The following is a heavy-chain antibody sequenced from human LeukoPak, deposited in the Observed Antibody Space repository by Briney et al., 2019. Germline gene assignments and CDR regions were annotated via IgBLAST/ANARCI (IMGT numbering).Heavy chain of an antibody. V-gene: IGHV3-48*01. CDR3: AQDIGWLQFAY. D-gene: IGHD5-24*01. Sequence: GGSLRLSCAASGFTFSSYTMNWVRQAPGKGLEWVSYISTSSSTIYYANSVKGRFTISRDNAKNSLYLQMTSLRAEDTAVYYCAQDIGWLQFAYWGQGTLVTVSS. J-gene: IGHJ4*02. CDR1: GFTFSSYT. CDR2: ISTSSSTI.